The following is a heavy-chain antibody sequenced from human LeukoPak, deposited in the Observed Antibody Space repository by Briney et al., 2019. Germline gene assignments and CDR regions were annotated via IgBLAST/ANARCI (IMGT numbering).Heavy chain of an antibody. Sequence: GASVKVSCKASGGTFSSYAISRVRQAPGQGLEWMGGIIPIFGTANYAQKFQGRVTITADESTSTAYMELSSLRSEDSAVYYCATTHLKRGYSGYDILYWGQGTLVTVSS. CDR3: ATTHLKRGYSGYDILY. CDR1: GGTFSSYA. CDR2: IIPIFGTA. V-gene: IGHV1-69*01. J-gene: IGHJ4*02. D-gene: IGHD5-12*01.